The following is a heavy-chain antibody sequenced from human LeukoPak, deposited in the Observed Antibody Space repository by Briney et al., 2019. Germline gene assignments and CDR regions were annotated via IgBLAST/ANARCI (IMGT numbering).Heavy chain of an antibody. V-gene: IGHV1-2*02. CDR2: INPNSGGT. CDR1: GYTFTGYY. D-gene: IGHD3-10*01. CDR3: ARGRKNGSGISRVY. J-gene: IGHJ4*02. Sequence: GASVKVSCKASGYTFTGYYMHWVRQAPGQGLEWMGWINPNSGGTNYAQKFQGRVTMTRDTSISTAYMELSRLRSDDTAVYYCARGRKNGSGISRVYWGQGTLVTVSS.